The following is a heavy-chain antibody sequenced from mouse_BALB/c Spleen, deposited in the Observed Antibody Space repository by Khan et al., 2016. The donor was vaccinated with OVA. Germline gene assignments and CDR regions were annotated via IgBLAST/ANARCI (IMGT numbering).Heavy chain of an antibody. Sequence: EVELVESGGGLVRPGGSLKLSCAASGFSFPTYTMSWVRQTPEKRLEWVATINSGSTYTYYPDSVKGRFTISRDNAKNTLYLQMSSLKSEDTAMYYCTRDGNYAHWYFDVWGAGTTVTVSS. CDR2: INSGSTYT. J-gene: IGHJ1*01. CDR3: TRDGNYAHWYFDV. V-gene: IGHV5-6-4*01. CDR1: GFSFPTYT. D-gene: IGHD2-1*01.